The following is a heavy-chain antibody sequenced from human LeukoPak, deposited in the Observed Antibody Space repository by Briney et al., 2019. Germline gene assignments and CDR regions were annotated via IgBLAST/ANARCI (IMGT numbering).Heavy chain of an antibody. CDR3: RRGPYCSGGNCYSQYFDY. D-gene: IGHD2-15*01. CDR1: DYTFTLYG. CDR2: TSAYNGNT. V-gene: IGHV1-18*01. J-gene: IGHJ4*02. Sequence: ASVNLSCTPSDYTFTLYGTSWVRQAPGQGLEWMGWTSAYNGNTNNAHTHQGRVTITPSTATSTAYIELRNLRSDDPAAYYCRRGPYCSGGNCYSQYFDYWGQGTLVTVSS.